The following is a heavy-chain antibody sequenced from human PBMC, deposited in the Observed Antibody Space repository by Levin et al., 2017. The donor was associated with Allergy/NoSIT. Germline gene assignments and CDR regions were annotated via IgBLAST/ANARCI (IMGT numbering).Heavy chain of an antibody. J-gene: IGHJ6*02. Sequence: SQTLSLTCTVSGGSISSYYWSWIRPPPGKGLEWIGYIYYSGSTNYNPSLKSRVTISVDTSKNQFSLKLSSVTAADTAVYYCARGPGRSSGSGYYYYYYGMDVWGQGTTVTVSS. CDR2: IYYSGST. CDR1: GGSISSYY. CDR3: ARGPGRSSGSGYYYYYYGMDV. D-gene: IGHD3-10*01. V-gene: IGHV4-59*01.